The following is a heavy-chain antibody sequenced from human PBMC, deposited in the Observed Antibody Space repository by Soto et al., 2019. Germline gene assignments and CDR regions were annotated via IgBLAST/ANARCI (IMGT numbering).Heavy chain of an antibody. J-gene: IGHJ4*02. CDR3: ASKKGYCSRSVCFPPNRLDL. D-gene: IGHD2-2*01. V-gene: IGHV4-30-4*01. CDR2: IYYSKNS. Sequence: QVQLQESGPGLVKPSQTLSLTCSVSGGSVTSSDFYWSWLRQPPGKGLEWIGYIYYSKNSYYGPSLWSRVSISLDTSKNLFSLSLTSVTAADTAVYYCASKKGYCSRSVCFPPNRLDLWGPGILVTVSS. CDR1: GGSVTSSDFY.